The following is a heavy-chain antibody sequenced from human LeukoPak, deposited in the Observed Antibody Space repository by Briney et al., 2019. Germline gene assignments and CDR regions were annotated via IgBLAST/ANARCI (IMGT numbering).Heavy chain of an antibody. Sequence: PSETLSLTCSVSGSSISSDFYWGWGRQPPGKGLEWIGVSKHRGRSYYNSSLKSLVTISVATSKNQFSLQLSSVTAADTAVYYCERVVDATSIDYWGQGILVTVSS. CDR2: SKHRGRS. D-gene: IGHD2-15*01. CDR1: GSSISSDFY. CDR3: ERVVDATSIDY. V-gene: IGHV4-38-2*02. J-gene: IGHJ4*02.